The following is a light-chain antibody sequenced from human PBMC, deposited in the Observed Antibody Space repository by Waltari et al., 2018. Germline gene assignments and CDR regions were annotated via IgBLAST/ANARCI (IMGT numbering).Light chain of an antibody. CDR3: QRYNSYANT. CDR2: GAS. V-gene: IGKV1-5*01. J-gene: IGKJ2*01. CDR1: QSINTY. Sequence: DILMTQSPSTLSASVGDRFTITCRARQSINTYLAWYQQKPGKAPKLLIYGASTLESGVPGRFSGTGSGTEFTLTISSLQPDDFATYYCQRYNSYANTFGQGTKVEIK.